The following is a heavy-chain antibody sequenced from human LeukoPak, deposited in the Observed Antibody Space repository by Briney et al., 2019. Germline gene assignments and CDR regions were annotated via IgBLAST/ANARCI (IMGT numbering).Heavy chain of an antibody. D-gene: IGHD4-17*01. V-gene: IGHV1-2*02. Sequence: ASVKVSCKASGYTFTGYYMHWVRQAPGQGLEWMGWINPNSGGTNYAQKFQGRVTMTRDTSISTAYMELSRLRSDDTAVYYCARDTDYGPYYYYMDVWGKGTTVTVSS. J-gene: IGHJ6*03. CDR3: ARDTDYGPYYYYMDV. CDR2: INPNSGGT. CDR1: GYTFTGYY.